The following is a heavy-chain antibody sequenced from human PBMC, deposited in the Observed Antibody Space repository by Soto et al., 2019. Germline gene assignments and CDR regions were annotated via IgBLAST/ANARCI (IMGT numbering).Heavy chain of an antibody. CDR3: AKDRDYGCFDY. V-gene: IGHV3-30*18. D-gene: IGHD4-17*01. Sequence: GGSLRLSCAASGFTFSSYGMHWVRQAPGKGLEWVAVISYDGSNKYYADSVKGRFTISRDNSKNTLYLQMNSLRAEDTAVYYRAKDRDYGCFDYWGQETLVTVSS. CDR1: GFTFSSYG. CDR2: ISYDGSNK. J-gene: IGHJ4*02.